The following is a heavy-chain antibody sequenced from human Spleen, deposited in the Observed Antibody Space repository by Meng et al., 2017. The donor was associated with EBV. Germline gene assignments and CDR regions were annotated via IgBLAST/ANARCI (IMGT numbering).Heavy chain of an antibody. J-gene: IGHJ4*02. Sequence: QVQLQQGGARQVKASETLYLPCAVYGGSLMDTYWNWIRQPPGKGLEWIGDINSRGSTNYTPSLKSRVTISLDTSKIHFSLKLSSVTAAGTAVYYCARGNRFRLQWDYWGQRTLVTVSS. V-gene: IGHV4-34*01. CDR3: ARGNRFRLQWDY. CDR2: INSRGST. D-gene: IGHD2-2*01. CDR1: GGSLMDTY.